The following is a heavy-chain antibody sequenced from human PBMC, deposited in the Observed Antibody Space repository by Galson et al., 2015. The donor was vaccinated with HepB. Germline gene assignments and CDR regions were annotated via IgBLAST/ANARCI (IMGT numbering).Heavy chain of an antibody. CDR3: TRSKRDGSGSYAFDI. Sequence: SLRLSCAASGFTFGDYAMSWARQAPGKGLEWVGFTRSKAYGGTTEYAASVKGRFTISRDDSKSIAYLQMNSLKTEDTAVYYCTRSKRDGSGSYAFDIWGQGTMVTVSS. CDR1: GFTFGDYA. CDR2: TRSKAYGGTT. V-gene: IGHV3-49*04. D-gene: IGHD3-10*01. J-gene: IGHJ3*02.